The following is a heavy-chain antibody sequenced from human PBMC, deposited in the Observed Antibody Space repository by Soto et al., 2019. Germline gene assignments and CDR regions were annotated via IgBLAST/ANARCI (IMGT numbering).Heavy chain of an antibody. D-gene: IGHD2-8*01. J-gene: IGHJ6*02. CDR2: FFSGGST. CDR1: GFTVSNNS. V-gene: IGHV3-53*01. Sequence: AGGSLRLSCAASGFTVSNNSMSWVRQAPGKGLEWVSVFFSGGSTSYEDSVQGRFTISRDNSKNTLYLQMNSLRVEDTAVYYCARGWSSGLDVWGQGTTVTVS. CDR3: ARGWSSGLDV.